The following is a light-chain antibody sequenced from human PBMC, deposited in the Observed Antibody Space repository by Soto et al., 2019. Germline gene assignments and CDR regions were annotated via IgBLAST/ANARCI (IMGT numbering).Light chain of an antibody. CDR2: GAS. CDR3: QQYGSSPCT. CDR1: QSVSSSY. Sequence: EIVLTQSPGTLSLSPGERVTLSCRASQSVSSSYLAWYQQKPGQAPRLLIYGASSRATGIPDRFSGSGSGTDFTLTISRLEPEDFAVYYCQQYGSSPCTFGPGTKVDIK. V-gene: IGKV3-20*01. J-gene: IGKJ3*01.